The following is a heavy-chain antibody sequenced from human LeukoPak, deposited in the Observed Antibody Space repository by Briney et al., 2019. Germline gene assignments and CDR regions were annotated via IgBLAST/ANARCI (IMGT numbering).Heavy chain of an antibody. Sequence: GGSLRLSCAASGFTFSSYEMNWVRQAPGKGLEWVSHISSSGSTLYYADSVKGRFTISRDNAKNSLFLQMNSLRAEDTAVYYCARDYYGSGNYYLSDYYYGMDVWGQGTTVTVSS. CDR2: ISSSGSTL. CDR1: GFTFSSYE. J-gene: IGHJ6*02. D-gene: IGHD3-10*01. V-gene: IGHV3-48*03. CDR3: ARDYYGSGNYYLSDYYYGMDV.